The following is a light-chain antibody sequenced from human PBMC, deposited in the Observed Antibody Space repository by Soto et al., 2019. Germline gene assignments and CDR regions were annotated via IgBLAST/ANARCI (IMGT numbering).Light chain of an antibody. V-gene: IGKV1-8*01. CDR1: QGISSY. CDR2: AAS. J-gene: IGKJ1*01. CDR3: QKYYSYPRT. Sequence: IQMTQSPSSLSASTGARVTITCRASQGISSYLAWYQQKPGKAPKLLIYAASTLQSGVPSRFSGSGSGTDFTLTISCLQSEDFATYYCQKYYSYPRTFGQGTKVDIK.